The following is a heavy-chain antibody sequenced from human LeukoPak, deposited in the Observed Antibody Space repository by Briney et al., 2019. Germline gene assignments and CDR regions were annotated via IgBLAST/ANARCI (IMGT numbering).Heavy chain of an antibody. D-gene: IGHD6-19*01. CDR2: IYSGGST. CDR1: GFTFSSYS. Sequence: GGSLRLSCAASGFTFSSYSMNWVRQAPGKGLEWVSDIYSGGSTYYADSVEGRFTISIHNSKNTLYLQMDNLRAEDTSVYYCARSRVADSPFEYWGQGTLVTVSS. J-gene: IGHJ4*02. V-gene: IGHV3-66*02. CDR3: ARSRVADSPFEY.